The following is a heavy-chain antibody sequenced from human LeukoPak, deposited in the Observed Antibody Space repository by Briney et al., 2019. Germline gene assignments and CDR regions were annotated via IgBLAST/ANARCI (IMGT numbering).Heavy chain of an antibody. CDR3: TRDGTMVRGADYYYYGMDV. D-gene: IGHD3-10*01. CDR1: GFTFGDYA. V-gene: IGHV3-49*04. CDR2: IRSKAYGGTT. J-gene: IGHJ6*02. Sequence: GGSLRLSCTASGFTFGDYAMSWVRQAPGKGLEWVGLIRSKAYGGTTEYAASVKGRFTISRDDSKSIDYLQMNSLKTEDAAVYYCTRDGTMVRGADYYYYGMDVWGQGTTVTVSS.